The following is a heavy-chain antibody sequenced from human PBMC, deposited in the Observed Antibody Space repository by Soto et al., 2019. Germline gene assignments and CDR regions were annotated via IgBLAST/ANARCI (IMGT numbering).Heavy chain of an antibody. V-gene: IGHV3-66*01. D-gene: IGHD6-19*01. J-gene: IGHJ3*02. CDR1: GFTVSSNY. CDR3: ARERIFGTYNSGWYKGTFDI. CDR2: IYSGGST. Sequence: GGSLRLSCAASGFTVSSNYMSWVRQAPGKGLEWVSVIYSGGSTYYADSVKGRFTISRDNSKNTLFLQMNSLIAEDTAVYSCARERIFGTYNSGWYKGTFDIWGRGTMVTVSS.